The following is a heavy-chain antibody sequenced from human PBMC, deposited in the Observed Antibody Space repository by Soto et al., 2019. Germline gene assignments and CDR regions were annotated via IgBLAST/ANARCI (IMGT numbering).Heavy chain of an antibody. Sequence: QVELVESGGGVVQPGRSLRLSCAASGFTFSSYGMHWVRQAPGKGLDWVAVIWYDGSDKYYADSVKGRFTISRDNSRNTLYLQINRLRDEDTAVYYCARAAAGNSPFDYWGQGTLVTVSS. CDR1: GFTFSSYG. J-gene: IGHJ4*02. V-gene: IGHV3-33*01. CDR2: IWYDGSDK. CDR3: ARAAAGNSPFDY. D-gene: IGHD6-13*01.